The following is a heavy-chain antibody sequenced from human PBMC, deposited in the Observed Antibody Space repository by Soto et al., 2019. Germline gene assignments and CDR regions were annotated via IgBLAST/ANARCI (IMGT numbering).Heavy chain of an antibody. CDR3: ARTDKFNSQSSGWANRFDY. CDR1: GFTFTNYA. Sequence: QLLESGGGLVQPGGSLRLLCAASGFTFTNYAMTWVRQAPGKGLEWVSTITPTGATFYGDTVKGRFTISRDNSRSTVFLQMNSLRAEDTAMYYCARTDKFNSQSSGWANRFDYWGQGTLVTVSS. J-gene: IGHJ4*02. V-gene: IGHV3-23*01. CDR2: ITPTGAT. D-gene: IGHD6-19*01.